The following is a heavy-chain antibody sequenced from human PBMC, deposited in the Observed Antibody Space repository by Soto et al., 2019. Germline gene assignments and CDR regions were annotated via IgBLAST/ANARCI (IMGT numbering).Heavy chain of an antibody. J-gene: IGHJ4*02. CDR2: ISYDGSNK. CDR3: AREAQVTMIVVVIPYYFDY. V-gene: IGHV3-30-3*01. D-gene: IGHD3-22*01. Sequence: GGSLRLSXAASGFTFSSYAMHWVRQAPGKGLEWVAVISYDGSNKYYADSVKGRFTISRDNSKNTLYLQMNSLRAEDTAVYYCAREAQVTMIVVVIPYYFDYWGQGTLVTVSS. CDR1: GFTFSSYA.